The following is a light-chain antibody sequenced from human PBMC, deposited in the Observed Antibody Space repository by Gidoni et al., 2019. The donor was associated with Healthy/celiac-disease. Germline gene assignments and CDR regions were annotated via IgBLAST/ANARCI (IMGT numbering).Light chain of an antibody. V-gene: IGKV1-39*01. CDR3: QRSYSTPWA. CDR2: AAS. CDR1: QSISSY. J-gene: IGKJ1*01. Sequence: DIQMTQSPSSLSASVGDRVTITRRASQSISSYLNWYQQKPGKAPMLLLYAASSLQSGVPSRFSGSGSGTDFTLTISSLQPEDFATYYYQRSYSTPWAFGQGTKVEIK.